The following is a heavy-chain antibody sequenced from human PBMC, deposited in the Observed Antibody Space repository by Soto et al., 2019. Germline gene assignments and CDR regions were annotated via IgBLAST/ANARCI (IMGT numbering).Heavy chain of an antibody. CDR1: GGSISSSSYY. CDR2: IYYSGST. J-gene: IGHJ4*02. Sequence: SETLSLTCTVSGGSISSSSYYWGWIRQPPGKGLEWIGSIYYSGSTYYNPSLKSRVTISVDTSKNQFSLKLSSVTAADTAVYYCASRARVGVTFDYWGQGTLVTVSS. D-gene: IGHD1-26*01. CDR3: ASRARVGVTFDY. V-gene: IGHV4-39*01.